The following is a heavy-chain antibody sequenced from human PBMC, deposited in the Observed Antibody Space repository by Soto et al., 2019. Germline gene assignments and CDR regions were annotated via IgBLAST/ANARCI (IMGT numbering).Heavy chain of an antibody. CDR1: GGTFSSYP. J-gene: IGHJ4*02. V-gene: IGHV1-69*13. CDR2: IIPIFGIA. Sequence: GASVKVSCKASGGTFSSYPISWVRQAPGQGLEWMGGIIPIFGIANYAQKFQGRVTITADESTSTAYMELSSLRSEDTAVYYCTRDHMFAFDNWGQGTLVTVSS. D-gene: IGHD3-10*02. CDR3: TRDHMFAFDN.